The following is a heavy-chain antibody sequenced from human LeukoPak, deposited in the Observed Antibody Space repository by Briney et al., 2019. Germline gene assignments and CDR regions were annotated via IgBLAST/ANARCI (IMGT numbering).Heavy chain of an antibody. J-gene: IGHJ3*02. D-gene: IGHD6-13*01. CDR2: IYHSGST. Sequence: SETLSLTCTVSGYSISSGYYWGWIRQPPGKGLEWIGSIYHSGSTYYNPSLKSRVTISVDTSKNQFSLKLSSVTAADTAVYYCARVMAAAGYAFDIWGQGTMVTVSS. V-gene: IGHV4-38-2*02. CDR3: ARVMAAAGYAFDI. CDR1: GYSISSGYY.